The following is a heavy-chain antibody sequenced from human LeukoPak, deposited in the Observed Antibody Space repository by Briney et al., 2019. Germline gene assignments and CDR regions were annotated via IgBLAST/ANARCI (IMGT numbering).Heavy chain of an antibody. D-gene: IGHD5-18*01. J-gene: IGHJ4*02. Sequence: PGGSLRLSCAASGFTFSSYWMSWVRQAPGKGLEWVANIKQDGSEKYYVDSVKGRFTISRDNAKNSLYLQMNSLRAEDTAVYYCARGDTAMVFNFDYWGQGTLVTDSS. CDR1: GFTFSSYW. CDR2: IKQDGSEK. V-gene: IGHV3-7*04. CDR3: ARGDTAMVFNFDY.